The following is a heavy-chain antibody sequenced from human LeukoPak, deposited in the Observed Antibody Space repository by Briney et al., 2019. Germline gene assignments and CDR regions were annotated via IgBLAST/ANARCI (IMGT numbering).Heavy chain of an antibody. CDR1: GFTVSSNY. J-gene: IGHJ4*02. D-gene: IGHD5-24*01. CDR2: INHSGST. CDR3: TRWETGTIRDH. Sequence: GSLRLSCAASGFTVSSNYMSWVRQAPGKGLEWIGEINHSGSTNYNPSLKSRVTISLDTSKSQFSLNLNSVTAADTAVYYCTRWETGTIRDHWGQGTLVTVSS. V-gene: IGHV4-34*01.